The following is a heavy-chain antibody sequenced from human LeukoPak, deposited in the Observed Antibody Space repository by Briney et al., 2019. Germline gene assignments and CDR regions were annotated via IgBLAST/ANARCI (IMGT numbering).Heavy chain of an antibody. D-gene: IGHD6-19*01. CDR1: GGSFSGYY. CDR3: ARPRRIAVAGNGFDI. V-gene: IGHV4-34*01. Sequence: SETLSLTCAVYGGSFSGYYRSWIRQPPGKGLEWIGEINHSGSTNYNPSLKSRVTISVDTSKNQFSLKLSSVTAADTAVYYCARPRRIAVAGNGFDIWGQGTMVTVSS. J-gene: IGHJ3*02. CDR2: INHSGST.